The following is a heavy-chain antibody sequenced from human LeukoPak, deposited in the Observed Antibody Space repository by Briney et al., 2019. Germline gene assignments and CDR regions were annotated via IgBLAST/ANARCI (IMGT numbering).Heavy chain of an antibody. V-gene: IGHV3-23*01. CDR1: GFTFSSYA. CDR2: ISGSGGAT. CDR3: ARGGTYGDYDYYYGMDV. D-gene: IGHD4-17*01. Sequence: GGSLRLSCAASGFTFSSYAMSWVRQAPGKGLEWVSAISGSGGATYCADSVKGRFTISRDNSKNTLYLQMNSLRAEDTAVYYCARGGTYGDYDYYYGMDVWGQGTTVTVSS. J-gene: IGHJ6*02.